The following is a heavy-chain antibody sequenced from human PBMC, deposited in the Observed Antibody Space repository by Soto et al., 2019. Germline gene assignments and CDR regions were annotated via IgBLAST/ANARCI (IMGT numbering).Heavy chain of an antibody. J-gene: IGHJ6*02. Sequence: SETLSLTCTVSSGSITGYYWSWIRQPPGRGLEWIGYIYYAGNTLYTPYLNRRVTISVETSKNQFYLKLTYVTAADTSMDTCARHDAVPKLQNGLGVWGQGTMVTVSS. V-gene: IGHV4-59*08. CDR2: IYYAGNT. D-gene: IGHD2-15*01. CDR1: SGSITGYY. CDR3: ARHDAVPKLQNGLGV.